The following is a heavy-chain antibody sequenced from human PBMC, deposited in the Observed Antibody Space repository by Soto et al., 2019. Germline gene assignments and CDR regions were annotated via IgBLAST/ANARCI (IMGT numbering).Heavy chain of an antibody. V-gene: IGHV4-59*01. CDR1: GDSISAYS. CDR2: IHYNGNT. D-gene: IGHD1-1*01. CDR3: AREGNLGRWPQPLDF. Sequence: PSETLSLACTVSGDSISAYSWSWVRQPPGKGLEWIGNIHYNGNTTYSPSLKSRVTMSVDTSKNHFSLRLISVTAADTAIYFCAREGNLGRWPQPLDFWGQGTLVTVSS. J-gene: IGHJ4*02.